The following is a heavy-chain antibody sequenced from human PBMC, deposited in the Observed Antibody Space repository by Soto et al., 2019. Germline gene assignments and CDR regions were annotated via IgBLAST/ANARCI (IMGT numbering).Heavy chain of an antibody. J-gene: IGHJ4*02. D-gene: IGHD4-17*01. V-gene: IGHV1-3*01. CDR2: INGGNGDT. CDR3: ASEIDATTATSLDY. Sequence: ASVKVSCKTSGYTFSNFAMHWVRQAPGQSLEWMGWINGGNGDTKYSQNFQGRVTITRDTSASTAYMELSSLRFEDTAVYYCASEIDATTATSLDYWGQGTLVTVSS. CDR1: GYTFSNFA.